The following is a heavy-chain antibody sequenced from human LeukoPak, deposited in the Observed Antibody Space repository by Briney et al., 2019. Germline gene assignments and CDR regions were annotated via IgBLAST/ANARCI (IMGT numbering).Heavy chain of an antibody. Sequence: ASVKVSCKASGYTFTSYGISWVRQAPGQGLEWMGWISAYNGNTNHAQKLQGRVTMTTDTSTSTAYMELRSLRSDDTAVYYCARARDVLRYFDWLAPSDYWGQGTLVTVSS. CDR2: ISAYNGNT. D-gene: IGHD3-9*01. CDR3: ARARDVLRYFDWLAPSDY. J-gene: IGHJ4*02. CDR1: GYTFTSYG. V-gene: IGHV1-18*01.